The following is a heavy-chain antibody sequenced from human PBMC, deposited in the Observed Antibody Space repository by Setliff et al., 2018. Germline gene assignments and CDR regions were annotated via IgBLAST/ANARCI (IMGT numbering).Heavy chain of an antibody. Sequence: LSCVTSGFTFSTYWMHWVRQAPGQGLVWVARISTDGSSITYADSVKGRFTISRDNARNTLYLQMNSLTAEDTAVYYCARVGSKPQLGWFDPWGQGTLVTVSS. V-gene: IGHV3-74*03. CDR2: ISTDGSSI. D-gene: IGHD1-26*01. CDR3: ARVGSKPQLGWFDP. J-gene: IGHJ5*02. CDR1: GFTFSTYW.